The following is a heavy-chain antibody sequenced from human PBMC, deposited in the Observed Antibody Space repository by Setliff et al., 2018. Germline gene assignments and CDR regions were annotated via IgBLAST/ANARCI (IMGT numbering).Heavy chain of an antibody. CDR1: GYTFNDYG. Sequence: ASVKVSCKTSGYTFNDYGITWVRQVPGQGLEWMGWISSYTGKTYYAEKLQGRVTLTTDTSTSTAYLDPRSLESDDTAVYYCSRLVRFCTKTACQRLSGGEFWGQGTLVTVSS. J-gene: IGHJ4*02. V-gene: IGHV1-18*01. CDR3: SRLVRFCTKTACQRLSGGEF. CDR2: ISSYTGKT. D-gene: IGHD2-8*01.